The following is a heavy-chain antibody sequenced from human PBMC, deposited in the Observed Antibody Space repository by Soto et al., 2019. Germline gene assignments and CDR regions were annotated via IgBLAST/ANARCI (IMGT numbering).Heavy chain of an antibody. CDR2: IYYSGST. CDR1: GGSISSYY. CDR3: ARGYCSGGSCFFNWFDP. J-gene: IGHJ5*02. D-gene: IGHD2-15*01. V-gene: IGHV4-59*01. Sequence: QVQLQESGPGLVKPSETLSLTCTVSGGSISSYYWSWIRQPPGKGLEWIGYIYYSGSTNYNPSLKSRVTISVDTSKNPFSLKLSSVTAADTAVYYCARGYCSGGSCFFNWFDPWGQGTLVTVSS.